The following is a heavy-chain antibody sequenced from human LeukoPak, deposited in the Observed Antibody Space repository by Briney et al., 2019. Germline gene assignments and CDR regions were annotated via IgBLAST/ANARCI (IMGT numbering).Heavy chain of an antibody. CDR1: GYTFTSYD. J-gene: IGHJ5*01. V-gene: IGHV1-8*01. CDR2: MNPNGGNT. D-gene: IGHD2-15*01. Sequence: ASVKVSCKASGYTFTSYDINWVRRAPGQGLEWMGWMNPNGGNTGYAQKFQGRVTMTRNTAMSTAYMELSSLRFEDTAVYYCATGVAVVASTDSWGQGTLVTVSS. CDR3: ATGVAVVASTDS.